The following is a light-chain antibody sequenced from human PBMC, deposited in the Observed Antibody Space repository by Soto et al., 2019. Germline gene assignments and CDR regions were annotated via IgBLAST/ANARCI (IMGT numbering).Light chain of an antibody. CDR3: QQSYSTPPWT. V-gene: IGKV1-39*01. J-gene: IGKJ1*01. Sequence: DIHRTQSPASLSASVGDKVTITCGASQSIRRDLNWVQQKPGKAPKLLIYDASSLQTRVPSRFSVTGSGTDLSLTISSLQPQDLATSYCQQSYSTPPWTFGQGTKADI. CDR1: QSIRRD. CDR2: DAS.